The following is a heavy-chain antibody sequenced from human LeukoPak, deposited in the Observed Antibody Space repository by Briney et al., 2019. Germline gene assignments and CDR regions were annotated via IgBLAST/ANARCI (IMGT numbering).Heavy chain of an antibody. V-gene: IGHV3-30-3*01. CDR2: ISYDGSNK. CDR1: GFTFSSYA. CDR3: ARTYDFGIGPPGDAFDN. D-gene: IGHD3-3*01. Sequence: GGSLRLSCAASGFTFSSYAMLWVRQAPGKGLEWVAVISYDGSNKYYADSVKGRFTISRDNSKNTLYLQMNSLRAEDTAVYYCARTYDFGIGPPGDAFDNWGQGTLVTVFS. J-gene: IGHJ3*02.